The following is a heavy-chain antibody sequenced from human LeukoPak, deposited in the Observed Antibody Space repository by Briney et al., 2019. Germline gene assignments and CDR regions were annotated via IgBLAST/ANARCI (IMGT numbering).Heavy chain of an antibody. CDR1: GGSISSSSYY. Sequence: SETLSLTCTVSGGSISSSSYYWGWIRQPPGKGLEWIGSIYYSGSTYYNPSLKSRVTISVDTSKNQFSLKLSSVTAADTAVYYCARDKVRPFYYDTSGYFFESWGQGTLVTVSS. CDR2: IYYSGST. CDR3: ARDKVRPFYYDTSGYFFES. J-gene: IGHJ4*02. V-gene: IGHV4-39*07. D-gene: IGHD3-22*01.